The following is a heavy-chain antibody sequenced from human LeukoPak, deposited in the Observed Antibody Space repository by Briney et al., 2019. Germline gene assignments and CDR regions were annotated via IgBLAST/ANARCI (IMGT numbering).Heavy chain of an antibody. CDR2: ISSSGSTI. J-gene: IGHJ4*02. V-gene: IGHV3-48*03. Sequence: QPGGSLRLSCAASGFTFSSYEMNWVRQAPGKGLEWVSYISSSGSTIYYADSVEGRFTISRDNAKNSLHLQMNSLRAEGTAVYYCARADYGSGSPPFDYWGQGTLVTVSS. CDR3: ARADYGSGSPPFDY. D-gene: IGHD3-10*01. CDR1: GFTFSSYE.